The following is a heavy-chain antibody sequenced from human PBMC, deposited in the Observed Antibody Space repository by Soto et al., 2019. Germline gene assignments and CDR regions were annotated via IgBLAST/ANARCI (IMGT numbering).Heavy chain of an antibody. CDR3: SRDRFFVQAEDGIRDL. V-gene: IGHV1-46*01. J-gene: IGHJ2*01. D-gene: IGHD3-3*01. Sequence: VTKGTGEGLEWRGIINPSGGSTSYAQKFQGRVTMTRDTSTSTVYMELSSLRSEDTAVYYCSRDRFFVQAEDGIRDL. CDR2: INPSGGST.